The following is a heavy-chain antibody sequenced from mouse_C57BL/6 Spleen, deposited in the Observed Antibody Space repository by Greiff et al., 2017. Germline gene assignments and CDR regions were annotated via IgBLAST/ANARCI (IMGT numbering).Heavy chain of an antibody. D-gene: IGHD1-1*01. J-gene: IGHJ4*01. CDR1: GFTFSDYG. CDR3: ARRITTDYYYAMTT. V-gene: IGHV5-17*01. CDR2: ISSGSSTI. Sequence: EVKLVESGGGLVKPGGSLKLSCAASGFTFSDYGMHWVRQAPEKGLEWVAYISSGSSTIYYADTVKGRFTISRDNAKNTLFLQMTSLRSEDTAMYYCARRITTDYYYAMTTGVKEPQSPSPQ.